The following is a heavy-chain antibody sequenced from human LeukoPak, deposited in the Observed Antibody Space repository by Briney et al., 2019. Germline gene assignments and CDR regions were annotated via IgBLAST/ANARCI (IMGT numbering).Heavy chain of an antibody. D-gene: IGHD3-22*01. V-gene: IGHV3-23*01. Sequence: GGSLRLSCAASGFTFSSYAMSWVRQAPGKGLEWVSAISGSGGSTYYADSVKGRFTISRDNSKGTLYLQMNSLRAEDTAVYYCGYDSRVSYYYYYMDVWGKGTTVTVSS. CDR2: ISGSGGST. J-gene: IGHJ6*03. CDR1: GFTFSSYA. CDR3: GYDSRVSYYYYYMDV.